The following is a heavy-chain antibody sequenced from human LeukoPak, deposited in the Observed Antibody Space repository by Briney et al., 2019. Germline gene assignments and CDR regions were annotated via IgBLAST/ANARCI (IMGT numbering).Heavy chain of an antibody. CDR3: AREGVDDSSGYHPFDP. D-gene: IGHD3-22*01. CDR1: GYTFTSYY. CDR2: INPSAGTT. V-gene: IGHV1-46*01. Sequence: ASVKVSCKASGYTFTSYYMHWVRQAPGQRLEWMGTINPSAGTTTYAQKFLGRVTMTRDTSTSTVYMELSSLRSEDTAVYYCAREGVDDSSGYHPFDPWGQGTLVTVSS. J-gene: IGHJ5*02.